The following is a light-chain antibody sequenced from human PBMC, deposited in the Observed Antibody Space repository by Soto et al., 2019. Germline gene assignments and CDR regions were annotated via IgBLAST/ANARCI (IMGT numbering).Light chain of an antibody. Sequence: QSVLTQPASVSGSPGQSITISCTGTSSDVGAYNYVSWYQHHPGKAPKLIIYEVSNRPSGLSNRFSGSKSGNTASLTISGLQAEDEADYYCSSYTSSSTSVFGTGTKVTVL. V-gene: IGLV2-14*01. CDR1: SSDVGAYNY. CDR2: EVS. CDR3: SSYTSSSTSV. J-gene: IGLJ1*01.